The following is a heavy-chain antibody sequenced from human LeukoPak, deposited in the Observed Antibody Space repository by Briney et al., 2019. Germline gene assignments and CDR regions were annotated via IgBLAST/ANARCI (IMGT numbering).Heavy chain of an antibody. Sequence: GGSLRLSCAASGFTFDDYAMHWVRQAPGKGLEWVSGISWNSGSIGYADSVKGRFTISRDNAKNSLYLQMNSLRAEDTAVYYCARSAGDGYCSSTSCYDWFDPWGQGTLVTVSS. D-gene: IGHD2-2*03. V-gene: IGHV3-9*01. J-gene: IGHJ5*02. CDR2: ISWNSGSI. CDR1: GFTFDDYA. CDR3: ARSAGDGYCSSTSCYDWFDP.